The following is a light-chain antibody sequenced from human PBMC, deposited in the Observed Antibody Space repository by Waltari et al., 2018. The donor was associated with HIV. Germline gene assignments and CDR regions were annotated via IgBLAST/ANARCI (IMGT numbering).Light chain of an antibody. CDR2: TNT. V-gene: IGLV1-44*01. Sequence: QSVLTQPPSASGTPGQRVTISCSGSSSNIGDNTVNWYQQLPGKAPKLLIYTNTQRPSGVPDRFSGSKSGTSASLAISGLQSEDEADYYCATWDDSLNGHVVFGGGTKLTVL. J-gene: IGLJ2*01. CDR3: ATWDDSLNGHVV. CDR1: SSNIGDNT.